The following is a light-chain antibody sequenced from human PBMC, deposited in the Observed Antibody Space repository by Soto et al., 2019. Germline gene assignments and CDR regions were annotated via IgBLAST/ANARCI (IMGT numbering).Light chain of an antibody. CDR2: SAS. CDR3: QQYNKWPLT. J-gene: IGKJ3*01. V-gene: IGKV3-15*01. CDR1: QSVNNN. Sequence: EIVMTQSPVTLSVSPGERATLSCTASQSVNNNVAWYQQKPGHTPRLLSYSASIGATGTPARFSGSGSGSDFTLTISSLQSEDFAVYYCQQYNKWPLTFGPGTKVDIK.